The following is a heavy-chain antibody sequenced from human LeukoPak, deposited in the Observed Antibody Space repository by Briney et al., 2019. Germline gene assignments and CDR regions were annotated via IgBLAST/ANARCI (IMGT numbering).Heavy chain of an antibody. CDR3: ARDGWSLGP. V-gene: IGHV1-18*01. D-gene: IGHD2-8*01. J-gene: IGHJ5*02. CDR2: ISVYSGNT. CDR1: GYTFASYG. Sequence: ASVEVSCTASGYTFASYGVTWVRQAPGQGPEWMAWISVYSGNTEYAQKFQDRVTLTADTSTSTVYMELRSLRSDDTAVYYCARDGWSLGPWGQGTLVTVSS.